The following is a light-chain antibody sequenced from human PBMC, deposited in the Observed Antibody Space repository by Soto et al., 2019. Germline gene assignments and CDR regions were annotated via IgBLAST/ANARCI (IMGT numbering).Light chain of an antibody. CDR1: QSISTN. CDR3: QQYSKWPPWT. J-gene: IGKJ1*01. Sequence: EIVMTQSPATLSVSPGERATLSCRASQSISTNLAWYQQKPGQAPRLLIFGAYTRATDIPARFSGSGSGTEFTHTISSLQSGDSAVYYCQQYSKWPPWTFGQGTKVQIK. CDR2: GAY. V-gene: IGKV3-15*01.